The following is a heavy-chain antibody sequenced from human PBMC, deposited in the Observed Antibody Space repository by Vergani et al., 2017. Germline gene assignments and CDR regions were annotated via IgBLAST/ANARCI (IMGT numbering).Heavy chain of an antibody. Sequence: QVQLQQWGAGVVKPSGTLSLTCAVFGESFSSFYWSWIRQPPGKGLGWIGEINNDGHTNYNPSLESRVTVSRDTAKNQFSLNLMSVTAADTAMYYCAVRPRVNRVGGEIVTKRTFDYWGQGSLVTVSS. CDR1: GESFSSFY. CDR3: AVRPRVNRVGGEIVTKRTFDY. V-gene: IGHV4-34*02. J-gene: IGHJ4*02. CDR2: INNDGHT. D-gene: IGHD3-10*01.